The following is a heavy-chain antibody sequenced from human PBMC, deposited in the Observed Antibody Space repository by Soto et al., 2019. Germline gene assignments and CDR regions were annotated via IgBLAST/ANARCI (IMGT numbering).Heavy chain of an antibody. V-gene: IGHV4-59*01. CDR3: ARDKITKDYYYGMDV. Sequence: PSETLSLTCTVSGGSISSYYWSWIRQPPGKGLEWIGYIYYSGSTNYNPSLKSRVTISVDTSKNQFSLKLSSVTAADTAVYYCARDKITKDYYYGMDVWGQGTTVTVSS. CDR1: GGSISSYY. CDR2: IYYSGST. J-gene: IGHJ6*02.